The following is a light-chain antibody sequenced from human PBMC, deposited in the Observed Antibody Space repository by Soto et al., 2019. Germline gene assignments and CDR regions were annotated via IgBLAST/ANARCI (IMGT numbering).Light chain of an antibody. J-gene: IGKJ3*01. CDR3: HQYGTSAFT. CDR2: GAS. Sequence: EIVLTQSPGTLSLSPGERATLSCRASQSVSSNYLAWYQQKPGQAPRLLIYGASSRATGIPDRFSGSGSGTDFTLTISRLEPEDFAVYYCHQYGTSAFTFGPGTKVDI. CDR1: QSVSSNY. V-gene: IGKV3-20*01.